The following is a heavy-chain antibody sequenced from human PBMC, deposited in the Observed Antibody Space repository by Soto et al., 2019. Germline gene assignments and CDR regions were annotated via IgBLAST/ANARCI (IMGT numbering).Heavy chain of an antibody. CDR2: IYYRGST. J-gene: IGHJ6*02. Sequence: SETLSLTCTVSGGSISSSRYYWGWIRQHPGKGLEWIGSIYYRGSTYYNPSLKSRVTISVDTSKNQFSLKLSSVTAADTAVYYCAPINTVFLDGNYYGTDVWGQATTDT. CDR3: APINTVFLDGNYYGTDV. D-gene: IGHD3-3*01. CDR1: GGSISSSRYY. V-gene: IGHV4-39*01.